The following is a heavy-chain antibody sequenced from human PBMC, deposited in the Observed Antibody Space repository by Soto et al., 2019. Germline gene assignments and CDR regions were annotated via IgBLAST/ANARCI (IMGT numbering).Heavy chain of an antibody. V-gene: IGHV1-69*06. CDR1: RLALSSYA. Sequence: SAYDSFSASRLALSSYAISWLRQGNGQGLEWMGGIIPIFGTANYAQKFQGRVTITADKSTSTAYMELSSLRSEDTAVYYCAQLREYCSGGSCYHLRYYYYGMDVWGQWTTVTVSS. D-gene: IGHD2-15*01. J-gene: IGHJ6*02. CDR2: IIPIFGTA. CDR3: AQLREYCSGGSCYHLRYYYYGMDV.